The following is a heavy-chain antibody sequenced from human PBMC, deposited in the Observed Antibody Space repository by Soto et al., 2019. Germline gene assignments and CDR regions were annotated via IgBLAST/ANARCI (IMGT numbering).Heavy chain of an antibody. CDR2: ISSSSSYT. CDR3: AIVQQPLSFWFDP. CDR1: GFTFSDYY. Sequence: PGGSLRLSCAASGFTFSDYYMSWIRQAPGKGLEWVSYISSSSSYTNYADSVKGRFTISRDNAKNSLYPKMNSLRAEDTAVYYCAIVQQPLSFWFDPWCQGILVTVS. D-gene: IGHD6-13*01. V-gene: IGHV3-11*06. J-gene: IGHJ5*02.